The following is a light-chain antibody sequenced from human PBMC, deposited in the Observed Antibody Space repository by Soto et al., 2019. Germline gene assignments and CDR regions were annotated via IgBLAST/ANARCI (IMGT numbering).Light chain of an antibody. J-gene: IGKJ1*01. CDR3: QQYSDSSGA. CDR1: QSIGTW. CDR2: DAS. V-gene: IGKV1-5*01. Sequence: DIQVTQSPSTLSASVGDRVTITCGANQSIGTWLAWYQQKPGKAPKLLIFDASTLESGVPSRFSGSGSGTDFTLTISSLQPDDFATYYCQQYSDSSGAFGQGTRVEIK.